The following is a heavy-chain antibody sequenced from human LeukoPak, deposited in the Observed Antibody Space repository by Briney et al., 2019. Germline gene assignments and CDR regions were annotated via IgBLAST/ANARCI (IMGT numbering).Heavy chain of an antibody. V-gene: IGHV1-46*03. J-gene: IGHJ4*02. D-gene: IGHD2-2*01. Sequence: ASVKVSCKASGYTFTSYYMHWVRQAPGQGLEWMGIINPSGGSTSYAQMFQGRVTMTRDTSTSTVYMELSSLRSEDTAVYYCARDHNIVVVPAANYFDYWGQGTLVTVSS. CDR2: INPSGGST. CDR3: ARDHNIVVVPAANYFDY. CDR1: GYTFTSYY.